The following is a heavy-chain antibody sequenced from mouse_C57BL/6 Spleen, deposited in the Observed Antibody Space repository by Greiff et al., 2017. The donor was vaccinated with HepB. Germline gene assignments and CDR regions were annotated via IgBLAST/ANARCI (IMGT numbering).Heavy chain of an antibody. CDR3: TTGLRRGIDY. CDR1: GFNIKDDY. CDR2: IDPENGDT. J-gene: IGHJ2*01. Sequence: EVQLQQSGAELVRPGASVKLSCTASGFNIKDDYMHWVKQRPEQGLEWIGWIDPENGDTEYASKFQGKATITADTSSNPAYLQLSSLTSEDTAVYYCTTGLRRGIDYWGQGTTLTVSS. D-gene: IGHD2-4*01. V-gene: IGHV14-4*01.